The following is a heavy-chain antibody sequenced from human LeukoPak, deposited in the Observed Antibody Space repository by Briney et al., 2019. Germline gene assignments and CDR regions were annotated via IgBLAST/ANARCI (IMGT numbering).Heavy chain of an antibody. V-gene: IGHV4-39*01. J-gene: IGHJ4*02. CDR3: ARGRGSYSG. CDR1: GASISTSSFY. Sequence: SETLSLTCTVSGASISTSSFYWGWIRQPPGKGLEWIESFYYSGSTYYNPSLKSRVTRSVDTSKNQFSLKLSSVTAADTAVYYCARGRGSYSGWGQGTLVTVSS. D-gene: IGHD1-26*01. CDR2: FYYSGST.